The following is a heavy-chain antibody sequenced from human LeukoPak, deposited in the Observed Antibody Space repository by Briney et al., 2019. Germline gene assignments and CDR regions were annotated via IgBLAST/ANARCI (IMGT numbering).Heavy chain of an antibody. V-gene: IGHV3-23*01. Sequence: GGSLRLPCVSSGFTFISYVMGWAGQCTGKGLDGISTISGGGDTTFSADSVKGRFTVSRDNDKSTLYLQLNSRRAEDTALYYYTKPPRAVRGPTTWGQGTLVTVSS. CDR3: TKPPRAVRGPTT. D-gene: IGHD4-17*01. CDR1: GFTFISYV. CDR2: ISGGGDTT. J-gene: IGHJ4*02.